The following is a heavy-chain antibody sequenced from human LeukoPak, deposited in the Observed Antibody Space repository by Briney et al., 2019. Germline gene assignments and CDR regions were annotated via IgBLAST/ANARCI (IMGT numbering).Heavy chain of an antibody. CDR2: ISAYNGNT. V-gene: IGHV1-18*01. J-gene: IGHJ3*02. CDR3: ARAIVGATDDAFDI. D-gene: IGHD1-26*01. Sequence: ASVKVSCKASGGTFSSYAIRWVRQAPGQGLEWMGWISAYNGNTNYAQKLQGRVTMTTDTSTSTAYMELRSLRSDDTAVYYCARAIVGATDDAFDIWGQGTMVTVSS. CDR1: GGTFSSYA.